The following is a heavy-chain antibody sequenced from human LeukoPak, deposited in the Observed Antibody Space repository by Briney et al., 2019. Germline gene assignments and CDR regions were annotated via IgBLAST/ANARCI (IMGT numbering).Heavy chain of an antibody. Sequence: SETLSLTYTVSDGSMTSYYWSWIRQPPGKGLEWIGYIFHNGDTNYSPSLRSRLTLSVDTSKNQFSLRLTSVTAADTAVYYCARGRYSRGTFDIWGLGTLVTVSS. J-gene: IGHJ4*02. CDR3: ARGRYSRGTFDI. V-gene: IGHV4-59*01. CDR2: IFHNGDT. D-gene: IGHD3-9*01. CDR1: DGSMTSYY.